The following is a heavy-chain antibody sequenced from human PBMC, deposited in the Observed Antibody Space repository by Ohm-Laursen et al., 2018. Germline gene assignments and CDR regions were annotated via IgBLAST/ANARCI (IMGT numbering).Heavy chain of an antibody. V-gene: IGHV3-30*18. CDR3: AKHSYGSGSYLSRNDYYGTDV. CDR2: ISYDGSNK. J-gene: IGHJ6*02. CDR1: GFTFSSYG. Sequence: SLRLSCAASGFTFSSYGMHWVRQAPGKGLEWVAVISYDGSNKYYPDSVKGRFTISRDNSKNTLYLQMNSLRAEDTAVYYCAKHSYGSGSYLSRNDYYGTDVWGQGTTVTVSS. D-gene: IGHD3-10*01.